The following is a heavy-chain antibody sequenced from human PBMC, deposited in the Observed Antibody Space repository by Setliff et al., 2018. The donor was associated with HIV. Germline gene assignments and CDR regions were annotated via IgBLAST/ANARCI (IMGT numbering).Heavy chain of an antibody. J-gene: IGHJ4*02. D-gene: IGHD3-22*01. V-gene: IGHV4-4*02. Sequence: PSETLSLTCAVSGGSISSNWWSWVRQSPGKGLEWIGEIYHSGSTHYNPSLQSRVTISVDKSKSQFSLKRNSVTAADTAVYYCGGNGYYSIDYWGQGTLVTVSS. CDR3: GGNGYYSIDY. CDR2: IYHSGST. CDR1: GGSISSNW.